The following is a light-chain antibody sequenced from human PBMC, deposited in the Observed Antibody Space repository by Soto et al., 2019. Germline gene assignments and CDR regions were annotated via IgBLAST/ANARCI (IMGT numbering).Light chain of an antibody. J-gene: IGKJ1*01. CDR2: CAS. Sequence: EIVLTQSPGTLSLSPGERATLSCRASQSVTSSYFAWYQQKPGQAPRLLIYCASSRATGIPARFSGSGSGTDFTLTISRLEPEDFAVYYCQQYDSSPRTFGQGTKVDIK. CDR3: QQYDSSPRT. V-gene: IGKV3-20*01. CDR1: QSVTSSY.